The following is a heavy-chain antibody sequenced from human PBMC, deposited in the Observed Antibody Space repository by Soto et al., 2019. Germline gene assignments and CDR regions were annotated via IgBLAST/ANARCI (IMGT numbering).Heavy chain of an antibody. CDR2: IWYDGSNK. Sequence: GGSLRLSCAASGFTFSSYGMHWVRQAPGKGLEWVAVIWYDGSNKYYADSVKGRFTISRDNSKNTLYLQMNSLRAEDTAVYYCARDALTTGFDYWGQGTLVTVSS. CDR1: GFTFSSYG. J-gene: IGHJ4*02. CDR3: ARDALTTGFDY. V-gene: IGHV3-33*01. D-gene: IGHD4-17*01.